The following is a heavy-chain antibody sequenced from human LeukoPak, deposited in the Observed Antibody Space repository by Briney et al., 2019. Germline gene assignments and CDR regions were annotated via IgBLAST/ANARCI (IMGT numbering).Heavy chain of an antibody. CDR3: ARERRAWGEDF. CDR1: GYTFTNYY. CDR2: INPNGGST. J-gene: IGHJ4*02. D-gene: IGHD3-16*01. V-gene: IGHV1-46*01. Sequence: GASVKIFCKASGYTFTNYYIHWVRQAPGQGLEWVGLINPNGGSTGYAQRFQGRVTVTTDTSTSTVYMELNSLGSEDTAVYYCARERRAWGEDFWGQGTLVTVSS.